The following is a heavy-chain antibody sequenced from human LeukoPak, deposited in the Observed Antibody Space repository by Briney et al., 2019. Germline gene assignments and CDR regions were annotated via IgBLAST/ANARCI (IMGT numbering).Heavy chain of an antibody. V-gene: IGHV3-30*03. CDR1: GFTFSSYG. CDR3: ATGYSSGWPLTPFDY. CDR2: ISYDGSNK. Sequence: GGSLRLSCAASGFTFSSYGMHWVRQAPGKGLEWVAVISYDGSNKYYADSVKGRFTISRDNSKNTLYLQMNSLRVEDTAVYYCATGYSSGWPLTPFDYWGQGTLVTVSS. D-gene: IGHD6-19*01. J-gene: IGHJ4*02.